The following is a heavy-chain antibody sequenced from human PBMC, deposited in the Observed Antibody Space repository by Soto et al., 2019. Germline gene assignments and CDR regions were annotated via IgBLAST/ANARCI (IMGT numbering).Heavy chain of an antibody. D-gene: IGHD2-15*01. CDR3: VRESTPPFFDS. CDR2: IWYDGLRQ. J-gene: IGHJ4*02. Sequence: PWGSLRLSCLGSGFTLNNYGVHWFRQAPGEGLEWVALIWYDGLRQTYADSVRGRFTISRDSSTNTIYLQMNSLRAEDTANYFCVRESTPPFFDSWGQGTPVTVSS. CDR1: GFTLNNYG. V-gene: IGHV3-33*01.